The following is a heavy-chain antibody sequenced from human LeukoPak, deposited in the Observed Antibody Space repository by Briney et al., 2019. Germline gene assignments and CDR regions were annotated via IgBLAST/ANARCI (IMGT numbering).Heavy chain of an antibody. CDR2: IRYDGSNK. J-gene: IGHJ5*02. D-gene: IGHD6-6*01. CDR3: ARDPIEYSSSSRRPKGVHWFDP. V-gene: IGHV3-30*02. CDR1: GFTFSSYG. Sequence: GGSLRLSCAASGFTFSSYGMHWVRQAPGKGLEWVTFIRYDGSNKYYADSVKGRFTISRDNSKNTLYLQMNSLRPEDTAVYYCARDPIEYSSSSRRPKGVHWFDPWGQGTLVTVSS.